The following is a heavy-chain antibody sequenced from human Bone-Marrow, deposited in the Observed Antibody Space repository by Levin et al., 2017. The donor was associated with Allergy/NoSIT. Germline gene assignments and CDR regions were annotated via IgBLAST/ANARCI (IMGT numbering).Heavy chain of an antibody. J-gene: IGHJ4*02. D-gene: IGHD5/OR15-5a*01. Sequence: SQTLSLPCSLSGDSIGTGDYYWSWIRQPPGKGLEWIGYIYYTRNTYYNPSLMSRLTISVDTSKDQFSLKLSSVTAADTAVYYCARVSTMNDFDFWGQGTLVTVSS. CDR1: GDSIGTGDYY. CDR2: IYYTRNT. V-gene: IGHV4-30-4*01. CDR3: ARVSTMNDFDF.